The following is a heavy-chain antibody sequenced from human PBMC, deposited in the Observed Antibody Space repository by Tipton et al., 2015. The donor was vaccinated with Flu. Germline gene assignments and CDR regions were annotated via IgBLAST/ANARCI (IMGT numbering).Heavy chain of an antibody. CDR2: INHSGST. Sequence: TLSLTCAVYGGSFSGYSWIWIRQLPGKGLEWTGEINHSGSTNYNPSLKSRVTISGDTSRNQFSLKLSSVTAADTAVYYCAREITLFGVNRRAFDIWGQGTMVTVSA. CDR3: AREITLFGVNRRAFDI. CDR1: GGSFSGYS. J-gene: IGHJ3*02. V-gene: IGHV4-34*01. D-gene: IGHD3-3*01.